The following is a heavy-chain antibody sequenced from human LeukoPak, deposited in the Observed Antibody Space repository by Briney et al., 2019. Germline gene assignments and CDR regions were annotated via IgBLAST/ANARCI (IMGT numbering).Heavy chain of an antibody. V-gene: IGHV1-18*01. CDR2: ISAYNGNT. CDR3: ARDPSQWLVRVAGY. Sequence: ASVKVSCKASGYTFTSYGISWVRQAPGQGLEWMGWISAYNGNTNYAQKFQGRVTMTTDTSTSTAYMELRSLRFDDTAVYYCARDPSQWLVRVAGYWGQGTLVTVSS. J-gene: IGHJ4*02. CDR1: GYTFTSYG. D-gene: IGHD6-19*01.